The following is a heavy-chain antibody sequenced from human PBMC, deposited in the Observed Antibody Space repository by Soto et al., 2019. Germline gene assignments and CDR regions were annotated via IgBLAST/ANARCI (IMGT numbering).Heavy chain of an antibody. J-gene: IGHJ6*03. V-gene: IGHV4-39*01. Sequence: SETLSLTCTVSGGSISSSSYYWGWIRQPPGKGLEWIGSIYYSGSTYYNPSLKSRVTISVDTSKNQFSLKLSSVTAADTAVYYCARGRENTAARRLGYYYYYMDVWGKGTTVTVSS. D-gene: IGHD6-6*01. CDR1: GGSISSSSYY. CDR2: IYYSGST. CDR3: ARGRENTAARRLGYYYYYMDV.